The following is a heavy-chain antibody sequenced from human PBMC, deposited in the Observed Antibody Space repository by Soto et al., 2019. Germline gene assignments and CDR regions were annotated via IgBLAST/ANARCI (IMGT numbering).Heavy chain of an antibody. Sequence: EVQLLESGGGLVQPGGSLRLSCVASGFTFSTYTMSWVRQAPGKGLEWVSVISGGGGGPSYADSVLGRFSISRDNPKNPLYLHMNNLRGEDTAMYYCAKARCTTANCYVPDYWGQGTLVTVSS. CDR2: ISGGGGGP. CDR1: GFTFSTYT. CDR3: AKARCTTANCYVPDY. D-gene: IGHD2-8*01. J-gene: IGHJ4*02. V-gene: IGHV3-23*01.